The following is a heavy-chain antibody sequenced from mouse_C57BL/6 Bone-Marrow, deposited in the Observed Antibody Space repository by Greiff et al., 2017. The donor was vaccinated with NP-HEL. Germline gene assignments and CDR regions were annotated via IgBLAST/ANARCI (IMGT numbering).Heavy chain of an antibody. Sequence: VKLQQPGAELVMPGASVKLSCKASGYTFTSYWMHWVKQRPGQGLEWIGEIDPSDSYTNYNQKFKGKSTLTVDKSSSTAYMQLSSLTSEDSAVYYCARSPYYYGSRGPYFDYWGQGTTLTVSS. CDR3: ARSPYYYGSRGPYFDY. J-gene: IGHJ2*01. D-gene: IGHD1-1*01. CDR2: IDPSDSYT. V-gene: IGHV1-69*01. CDR1: GYTFTSYW.